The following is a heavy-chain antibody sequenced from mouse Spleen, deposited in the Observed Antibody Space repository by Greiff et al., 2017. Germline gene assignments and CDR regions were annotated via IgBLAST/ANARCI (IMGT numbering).Heavy chain of an antibody. CDR2: IHPNSGST. V-gene: IGHV1-64*01. Sequence: QVQLQQPGAELVKPGASVKLSCKASGYTFTSYWMHWVKQRPGQGLEWIGMIHPNSGSTNYNEKFKSKATLTVDKSSSTAYMQLSSLTSEDSAVYYCARDYDEGTFPFAYWGQGTLVTVSA. CDR3: ARDYDEGTFPFAY. D-gene: IGHD2-4*01. CDR1: GYTFTSYW. J-gene: IGHJ3*01.